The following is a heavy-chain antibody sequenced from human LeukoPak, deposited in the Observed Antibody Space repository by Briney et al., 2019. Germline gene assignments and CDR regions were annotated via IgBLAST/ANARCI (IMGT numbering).Heavy chain of an antibody. CDR3: ARGAFYYDSSGYYLDAFDI. J-gene: IGHJ3*02. CDR1: GFTFSSYS. V-gene: IGHV3-21*01. D-gene: IGHD3-22*01. Sequence: PGRSLRLSCAASGFTFSSYSMNWVRQAPGKGLEWVSSISSSSSYIYYVDSVKGRFTISRDNAENSLYLQMNSLRAEDTAVYYCARGAFYYDSSGYYLDAFDIWGQGTMVTVSS. CDR2: ISSSSSYI.